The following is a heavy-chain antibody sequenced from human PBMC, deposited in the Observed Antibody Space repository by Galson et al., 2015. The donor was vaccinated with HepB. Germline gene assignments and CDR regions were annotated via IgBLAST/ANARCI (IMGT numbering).Heavy chain of an antibody. J-gene: IGHJ4*02. D-gene: IGHD1-26*01. CDR3: AKCSNSGSYSARQPCDY. Sequence: SLRLSCAASGFTFSSYAMSWVRQAPGKGLEWVSAISGSGGSTYYADSVKGRFTISRDNSKNTLYLQMNSLRAEDTAVYYCAKCSNSGSYSARQPCDYWGQGTLVTVSS. CDR2: ISGSGGST. V-gene: IGHV3-23*01. CDR1: GFTFSSYA.